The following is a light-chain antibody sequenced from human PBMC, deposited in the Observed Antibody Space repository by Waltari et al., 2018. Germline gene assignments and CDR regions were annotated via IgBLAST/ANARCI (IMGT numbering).Light chain of an antibody. CDR1: QSVSIY. V-gene: IGKV3-11*01. CDR3: QQRSTWPPS. J-gene: IGKJ4*01. CDR2: DVY. Sequence: EIVLTQSPATLSLSPGERATLSCRASQSVSIYLAWYQQKPGQSPRLLIYDVYKRATGIPARISGSGSGTDFTLTISSLEPEDFAVYYCQQRSTWPPSFGGGTKVDIK.